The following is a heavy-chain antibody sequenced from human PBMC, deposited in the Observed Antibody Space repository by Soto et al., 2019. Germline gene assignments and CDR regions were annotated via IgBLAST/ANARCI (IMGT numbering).Heavy chain of an antibody. Sequence: GASVKVSCKASRYTFTSYAMHWVRQAPGQRLEGMGWIHAGNGKTKYSQKFQGRVTITRDTSASTAYMELSSLRSEDTAVYYCARDRNHYYDFPFDYWGQGTLVTVSS. CDR2: IHAGNGKT. J-gene: IGHJ4*02. V-gene: IGHV1-3*01. D-gene: IGHD3-3*01. CDR3: ARDRNHYYDFPFDY. CDR1: RYTFTSYA.